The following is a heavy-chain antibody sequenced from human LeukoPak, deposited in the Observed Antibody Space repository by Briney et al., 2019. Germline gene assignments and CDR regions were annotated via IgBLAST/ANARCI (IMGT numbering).Heavy chain of an antibody. CDR2: INPNSGDT. J-gene: IGHJ5*02. CDR1: GYTFTGYY. V-gene: IGHV1-2*02. CDR3: ARGPLEYCSGGSCYSGRNWFDP. D-gene: IGHD2-15*01. Sequence: ASVKVSCKASGYTFTGYYIHWVRQAPGHGLEWMGWINPNSGDTKYAQMFQGRVTMTRDTSISTAYMDLRRLKFDDTAVYFCARGPLEYCSGGSCYSGRNWFDPWGQGTLVTVSS.